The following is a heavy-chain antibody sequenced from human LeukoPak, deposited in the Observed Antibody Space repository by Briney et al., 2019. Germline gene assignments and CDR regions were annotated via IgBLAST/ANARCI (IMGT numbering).Heavy chain of an antibody. CDR1: GFTFSSYW. V-gene: IGHV3-74*01. CDR2: INSDGSST. CDR3: ARGVWGYDSYGQFDY. Sequence: GGSLRLSCAASGFTFSSYWMHWVRQAPGKGLVWVSRINSDGSSTSYADSVKGRFTISRDNAKNTLYLQMNSLRAEDTAVYYCARGVWGYDSYGQFDYWGQGTLVTVSS. D-gene: IGHD5-18*01. J-gene: IGHJ4*02.